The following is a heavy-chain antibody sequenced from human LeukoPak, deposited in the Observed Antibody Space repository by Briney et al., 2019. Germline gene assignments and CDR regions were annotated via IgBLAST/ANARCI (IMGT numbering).Heavy chain of an antibody. Sequence: GGSLRLSCAASGFTFSDYYMSCVRPAPGQGLERVSYIFNSGNTINYGDSVRGRFTISRDNAKHSLYLQVNSLRAEDTAVYYCAKRSGWLQFRTFDYWGQGTLVTVSS. D-gene: IGHD5-24*01. J-gene: IGHJ4*02. CDR2: IFNSGNTI. CDR1: GFTFSDYY. CDR3: AKRSGWLQFRTFDY. V-gene: IGHV3-11*01.